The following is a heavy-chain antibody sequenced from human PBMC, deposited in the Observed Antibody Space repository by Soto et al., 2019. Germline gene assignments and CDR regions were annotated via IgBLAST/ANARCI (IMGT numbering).Heavy chain of an antibody. CDR1: GFTFTTHG. Sequence: PGGSLSLSCVVSGFTFTTHGMNWVRQAPGKGLEWVSFISSTSTSINYADSVKGRFTVSRDNAKNSLFLQINSLRAEDTAVYYCARAPFDYWGRGTLVTVSS. V-gene: IGHV3-21*01. J-gene: IGHJ4*02. CDR3: ARAPFDY. CDR2: ISSTSTSI.